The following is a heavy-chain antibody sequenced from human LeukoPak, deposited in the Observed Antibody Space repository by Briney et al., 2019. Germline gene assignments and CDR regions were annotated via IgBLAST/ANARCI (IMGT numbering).Heavy chain of an antibody. CDR1: GVSISRSY. CDR2: NYNNGNT. J-gene: IGHJ4*02. D-gene: IGHD3-3*01. CDR3: ARGRITIFGVVTPHFDY. Sequence: SETLSLTCTVSGVSISRSYWSWIRQPPGKGLDWIGYNYNNGNTNYNPSLKGRVTISVDTSKNQFSLKLSSVTADDTAVYYCARGRITIFGVVTPHFDYWGQGTLVTVSS. V-gene: IGHV4-59*01.